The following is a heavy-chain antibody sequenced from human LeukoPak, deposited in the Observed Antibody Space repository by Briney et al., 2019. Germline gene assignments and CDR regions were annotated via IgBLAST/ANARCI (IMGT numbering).Heavy chain of an antibody. V-gene: IGHV4-39*07. CDR3: ARDGGHSGYYYYGMDV. J-gene: IGHJ6*02. CDR2: MYYTGST. D-gene: IGHD1-26*01. Sequence: SETLSLTCTVSGGSISSFSYYWGWIRQPPGKGLEWIGSMYYTGSTFYNPSLKSRVTTSLDTSKSQFSLKLTSVTVADTAVYYCARDGGHSGYYYYGMDVWGQGTTVIVSS. CDR1: GGSISSFSYY.